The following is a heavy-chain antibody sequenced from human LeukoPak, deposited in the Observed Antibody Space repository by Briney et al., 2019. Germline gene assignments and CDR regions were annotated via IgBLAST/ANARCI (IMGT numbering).Heavy chain of an antibody. D-gene: IGHD3-3*01. CDR2: IIPIFGTA. CDR1: GGTFSSYA. Sequence: SVKVSCKASGGTFSSYAISWVRQAPGQGLEWMGGIIPIFGTANYAQKFQGRVTITADESTSTAYMEVSSLRCEDTAVYYCARGPTGSGYYLNYWGQGTLVTVSS. J-gene: IGHJ4*02. CDR3: ARGPTGSGYYLNY. V-gene: IGHV1-69*13.